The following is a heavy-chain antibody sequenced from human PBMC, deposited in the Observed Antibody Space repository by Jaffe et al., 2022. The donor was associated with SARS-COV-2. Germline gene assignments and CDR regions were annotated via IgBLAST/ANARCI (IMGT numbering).Heavy chain of an antibody. J-gene: IGHJ4*02. Sequence: QVQLQESGPGLVKPSQTLSLTCTVSGGSISSGSYYWSWIRQPAGKGLEWIGRIYTSGSTNYNPSLKSRVTISVDTSKNQFSLKLSSVTAADTAVYYCAREPYYYGSGFWDWGQGTLVTVSS. CDR2: IYTSGST. V-gene: IGHV4-61*02. CDR1: GGSISSGSYY. D-gene: IGHD3-10*01. CDR3: AREPYYYGSGFWD.